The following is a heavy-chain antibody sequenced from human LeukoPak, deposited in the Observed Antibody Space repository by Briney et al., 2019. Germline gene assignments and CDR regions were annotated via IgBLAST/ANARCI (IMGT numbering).Heavy chain of an antibody. Sequence: SETLSLTCAVYGGSFSGYYWSWIRQPPGKGLEWIGEINHSGSTNYNPSLKSRVTISVDTSKNQFSLKLSSVTAADTAVYYCARPSNYVWGSYRYGYYFDYWGQGTLVTVSS. D-gene: IGHD3-16*02. CDR3: ARPSNYVWGSYRYGYYFDY. CDR1: GGSFSGYY. CDR2: INHSGST. V-gene: IGHV4-34*01. J-gene: IGHJ4*02.